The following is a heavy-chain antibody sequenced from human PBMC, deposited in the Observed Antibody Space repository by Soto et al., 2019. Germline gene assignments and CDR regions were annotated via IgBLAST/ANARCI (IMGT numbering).Heavy chain of an antibody. V-gene: IGHV4-59*08. CDR1: GGSISSYY. Sequence: SETLSLTCTVSGGSISSYYWSLIRQPPGKGLEWIGYIYYSGSTNYNPSLKSRVTISVDTSKNQFSLKLSSVTAADTAVYYCARRVWTGRPYSSGWPETQGYYYYMDVWGKGTTVTVSS. CDR3: ARRVWTGRPYSSGWPETQGYYYYMDV. D-gene: IGHD6-19*01. J-gene: IGHJ6*03. CDR2: IYYSGST.